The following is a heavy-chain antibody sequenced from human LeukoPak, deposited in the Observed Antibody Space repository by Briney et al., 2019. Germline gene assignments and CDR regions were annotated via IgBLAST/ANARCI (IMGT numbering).Heavy chain of an antibody. CDR1: GFTFSSYS. D-gene: IGHD4-17*01. V-gene: IGHV3-21*01. CDR3: AAQPRGTTVTTHDY. J-gene: IGHJ4*02. Sequence: GGSLRLSCAASGFTFSSYSMNWVRQAPGKGLEWVSSISSSSSYIYYADSVKGRFTISRDNAKSSLYLQMNSLRAEDTAVYYCAAQPRGTTVTTHDYWGQGTLVTVSS. CDR2: ISSSSSYI.